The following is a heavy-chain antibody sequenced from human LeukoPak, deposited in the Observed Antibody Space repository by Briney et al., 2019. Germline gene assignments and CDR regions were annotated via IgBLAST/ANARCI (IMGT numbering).Heavy chain of an antibody. J-gene: IGHJ5*02. V-gene: IGHV1-2*02. CDR2: INPNSGGT. Sequence: VASVKVSCKPSGYTFTGYYMHWVRQAPGQGLEWMGWINPNSGGTNYAQKFQGRVTMTRDTSISTAYMELSRLRSDDTAVYYCARGGDPPRGNWFDPWGQGTLVTVSS. D-gene: IGHD4-17*01. CDR3: ARGGDPPRGNWFDP. CDR1: GYTFTGYY.